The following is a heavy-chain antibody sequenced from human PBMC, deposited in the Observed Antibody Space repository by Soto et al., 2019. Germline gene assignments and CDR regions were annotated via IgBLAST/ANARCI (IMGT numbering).Heavy chain of an antibody. Sequence: QVQLQESGPGLVKPSQTLSLTCTVSGGSISSGGYYWSWIRQHPGKGLEWIGYIYYSGSTYYNPSLKSRVTISVDTSKNQFSLKLSSVTAADTAVYYCARGRRRAVAGKDYYYYYYMDVWGKGTTVTVSS. J-gene: IGHJ6*03. D-gene: IGHD6-13*01. V-gene: IGHV4-31*03. CDR3: ARGRRRAVAGKDYYYYYYMDV. CDR1: GGSISSGGYY. CDR2: IYYSGST.